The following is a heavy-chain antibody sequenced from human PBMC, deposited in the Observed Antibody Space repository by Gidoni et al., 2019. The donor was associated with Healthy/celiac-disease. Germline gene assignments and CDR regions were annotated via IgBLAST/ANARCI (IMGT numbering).Heavy chain of an antibody. D-gene: IGHD3-3*01. Sequence: EVQLVESGGGLVQPGRSLRLSCAASGFTFDAYAMHWVRQAPGKGLEWVSGISWNSGSIGYADSVKGRFTISRDNAKNSLYLQMNSLRAEDTALYYCAKDYRGILEWFTFDYWGQGTLVTVSS. CDR1: GFTFDAYA. CDR2: ISWNSGSI. CDR3: AKDYRGILEWFTFDY. J-gene: IGHJ4*02. V-gene: IGHV3-9*01.